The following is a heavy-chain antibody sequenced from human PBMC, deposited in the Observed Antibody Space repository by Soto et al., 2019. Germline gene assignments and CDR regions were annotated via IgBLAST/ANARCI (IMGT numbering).Heavy chain of an antibody. J-gene: IGHJ4*02. Sequence: VQLVESGGGVVQPGRSLRLSCAASGFTFSDYAMHWVRQAPGKGLEWVAVVSHDGRNTHYADYVKGRFTNSRDSYKNAVSLEMTSLRAEDAAVYYCAKGGRQWLVTSGFNYWGQGALVTVSS. CDR1: GFTFSDYA. D-gene: IGHD6-19*01. V-gene: IGHV3-30*18. CDR3: AKGGRQWLVTSGFNY. CDR2: VSHDGRNT.